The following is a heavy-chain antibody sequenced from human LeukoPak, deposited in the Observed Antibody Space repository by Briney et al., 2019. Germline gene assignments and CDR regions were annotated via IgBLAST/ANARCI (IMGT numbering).Heavy chain of an antibody. D-gene: IGHD6-19*01. CDR3: ASVAVAEGVYYFDY. V-gene: IGHV4-34*01. CDR2: INHSGST. CDR1: GGSFSGYY. Sequence: PSETLSLTCAVYGGSFSGYYWSWIRQPPGKGLEWIGEINHSGSTNYNPSLKNRVTISVDTSKNQFSLKLGSVTAADTAVYYCASVAVAEGVYYFDYWGQGTLVTVSS. J-gene: IGHJ4*02.